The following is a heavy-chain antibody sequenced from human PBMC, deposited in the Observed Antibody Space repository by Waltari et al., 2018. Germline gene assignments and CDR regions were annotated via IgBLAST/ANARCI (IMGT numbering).Heavy chain of an antibody. J-gene: IGHJ4*02. CDR1: GFTFSSYA. D-gene: IGHD3-22*01. V-gene: IGHV3-23*03. CDR2: IYSGGST. CDR3: AKVYRYYDSSGSQDY. Sequence: EVQLLESGGGLVQPGGSLRLSCAASGFTFSSYAMSWVRQAPGKGLEWVSVIYSGGSTYYADSVKGRFTISRDNSKNTLYLQMNSLRAEDTAVYYCAKVYRYYDSSGSQDYWGQGTLVTVSS.